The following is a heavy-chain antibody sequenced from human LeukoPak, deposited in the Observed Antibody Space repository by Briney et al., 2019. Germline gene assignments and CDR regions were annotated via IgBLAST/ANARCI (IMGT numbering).Heavy chain of an antibody. CDR3: ARGSASKWLRLQNYFDY. J-gene: IGHJ4*02. CDR1: GGSISSYY. Sequence: SETLSLTCTVSGGSISSYYWSWIRQPPGKGLEWIGYIYYSGSTNYNPSLKSRVTISVDTSKNQFSLKLSSVTAADTAVYYCARGSASKWLRLQNYFDYWGQGTLVTVSS. CDR2: IYYSGST. D-gene: IGHD5-12*01. V-gene: IGHV4-59*01.